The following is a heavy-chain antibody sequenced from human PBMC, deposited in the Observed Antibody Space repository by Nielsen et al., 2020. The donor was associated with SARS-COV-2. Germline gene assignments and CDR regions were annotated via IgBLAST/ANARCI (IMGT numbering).Heavy chain of an antibody. Sequence: SETLSLTCSVSGGSISSGGYYWNWIRQHPGKGLEWIGYIYYRGSTSNNPSLKSRASISVDPSKNQFSLKLTSVTAADTAVYYCAREVAYGDFALGYWGQGTLVTVSS. CDR3: AREVAYGDFALGY. V-gene: IGHV4-31*03. CDR2: IYYRGST. CDR1: GGSISSGGYY. D-gene: IGHD4-17*01. J-gene: IGHJ4*02.